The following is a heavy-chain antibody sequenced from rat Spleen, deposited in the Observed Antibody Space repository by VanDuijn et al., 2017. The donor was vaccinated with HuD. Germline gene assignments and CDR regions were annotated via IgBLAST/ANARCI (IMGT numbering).Heavy chain of an antibody. CDR3: TRDRAEGAPFDY. CDR2: VWSDGDT. J-gene: IGHJ2*01. CDR1: GFTLTRYH. Sequence: QVQLKESGPGLVQPSQTLSLTCTVSGFTLTRYHVHWVRQPPGKGLEWMGVVWSDGDTAYNSALKSRLSISRDTSKNQVFLKMNSLQTDDTGTYYCTRDRAEGAPFDYWGQGVMVTVSS. D-gene: IGHD1-11*01. V-gene: IGHV2-32*01.